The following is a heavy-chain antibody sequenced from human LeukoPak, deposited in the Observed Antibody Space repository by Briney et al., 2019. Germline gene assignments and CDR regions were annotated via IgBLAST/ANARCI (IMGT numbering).Heavy chain of an antibody. CDR1: GFTFSGYA. CDR2: VSGSGGST. V-gene: IGHV3-23*01. J-gene: IGHJ4*02. CDR3: ARDRTMVRGVMDS. D-gene: IGHD3-10*01. Sequence: PGGSLRLSCAASGFTFSGYAMSWVRQAPGQGLEWVSTVSGSGGSTYYADSVKGRFTISRHNSKNTLYLQMNSLRAEDTAVYHCARDRTMVRGVMDSWGQGTLVTVSS.